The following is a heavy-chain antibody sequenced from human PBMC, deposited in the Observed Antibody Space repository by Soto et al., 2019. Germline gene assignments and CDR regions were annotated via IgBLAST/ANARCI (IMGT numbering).Heavy chain of an antibody. CDR1: GFTFSSYA. J-gene: IGHJ4*02. V-gene: IGHV3-23*01. CDR2: ISGSGGST. D-gene: IGHD5-18*01. Sequence: GGSLRLSCAASGFTFSSYAMSWVRQAPGKGLEWVSAISGSGGSTYYADSVKGRFTISRDNSKNTLYLQMNSLRAEDTAVYYCAKARGYSYGYDYFDYWGQGTLVTVSS. CDR3: AKARGYSYGYDYFDY.